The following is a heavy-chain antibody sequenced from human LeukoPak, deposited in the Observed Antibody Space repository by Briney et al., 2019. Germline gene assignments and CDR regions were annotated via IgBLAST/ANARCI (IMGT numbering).Heavy chain of an antibody. D-gene: IGHD2-8*01. CDR1: GFTFDDYG. V-gene: IGHV3-20*04. Sequence: GGSLRLSCAASGFTFDDYGMSWVRQAPGKGLEWVSGINWNGGSTGYADSVKGRFTISRDNANNSLFLQMNSLSVEDTAVYYCTREGGLGYCTNGICSTGYAFDIWGQGTMVTVSS. CDR3: TREGGLGYCTNGICSTGYAFDI. J-gene: IGHJ3*02. CDR2: INWNGGST.